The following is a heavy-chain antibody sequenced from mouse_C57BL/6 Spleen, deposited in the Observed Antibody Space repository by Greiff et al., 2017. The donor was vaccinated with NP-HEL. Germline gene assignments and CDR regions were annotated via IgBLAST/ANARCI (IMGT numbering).Heavy chain of an antibody. CDR1: GFTFSSYT. CDR3: ARQNYYGSRSYYAMDY. CDR2: ISGGGGNT. Sequence: EVKLVESGGGLVKPGGSLKLSCAASGFTFSSYTMSWVRQTPEKRLEWVATISGGGGNTYYPDSVKGRFTISRDNAKNTLYLQMSSLRSEDTALYYCARQNYYGSRSYYAMDYWGQGTSVTVSS. J-gene: IGHJ4*01. D-gene: IGHD1-1*01. V-gene: IGHV5-9*01.